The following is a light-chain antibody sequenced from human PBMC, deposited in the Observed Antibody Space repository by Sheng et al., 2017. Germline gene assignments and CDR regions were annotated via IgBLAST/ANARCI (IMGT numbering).Light chain of an antibody. V-gene: IGLV2-23*02. CDR3: SSYAGGGKLV. CDR1: SNDVGAYPH. CDR2: EVD. Sequence: QSALTQPAAVSGSPGQSITISCTGTSNDVGAYPHVSWYQQYPGQAPKLIIYEVDRRPSGISIRFSASKSGNTASLTISGLRAADEADYYCSSYAGGGKLVFGGGT. J-gene: IGLJ3*02.